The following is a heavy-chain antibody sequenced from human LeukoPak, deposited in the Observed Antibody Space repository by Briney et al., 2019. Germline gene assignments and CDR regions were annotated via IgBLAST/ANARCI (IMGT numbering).Heavy chain of an antibody. D-gene: IGHD4-17*01. CDR2: MNPNSGNT. CDR3: ARDPTGYGDYDFDY. CDR1: GYTFTSYD. Sequence: GASVKVSCKASGYTFTSYDINWVRQATGRGLEWMGWMNPNSGNTGYAQKFQGRVTITRNTSISTAYMELSSLRSEDTAVYYCARDPTGYGDYDFDYWGQGTLVTVSS. J-gene: IGHJ4*02. V-gene: IGHV1-8*03.